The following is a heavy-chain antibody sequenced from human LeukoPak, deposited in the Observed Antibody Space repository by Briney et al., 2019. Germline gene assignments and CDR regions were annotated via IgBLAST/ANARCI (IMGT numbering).Heavy chain of an antibody. CDR1: GGSISSHY. CDR3: ARLQLVGQPNYYYYYYMDV. D-gene: IGHD6-6*01. Sequence: PSETLSLTCTVSGGSISSHYWSWIRQPPGKGLEWIGYIYYSGSTNYNPSLKSRVTISVDTSKNQFSLKLSSVTAADTAVYYCARLQLVGQPNYYYYYYMDVWGQGTTVTVSS. J-gene: IGHJ6*03. CDR2: IYYSGST. V-gene: IGHV4-59*11.